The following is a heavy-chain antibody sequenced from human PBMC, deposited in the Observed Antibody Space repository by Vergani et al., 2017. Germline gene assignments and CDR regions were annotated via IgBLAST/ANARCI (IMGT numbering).Heavy chain of an antibody. V-gene: IGHV4-39*02. CDR3: ARDSAVGGTFDS. CDR1: GGSISSSSYY. D-gene: IGHD1-26*01. J-gene: IGHJ4*02. Sequence: QLQLQESGPGLVKPSETLSLTCTVSGGSISSSSYYWGWIRQPPGKGLEWIGSIYYSGSTYYNPSLKSRVTISVDTSKSTFSLKLNSVTAADTAIYYCARDSAVGGTFDSWGQGTLVSVSS. CDR2: IYYSGST.